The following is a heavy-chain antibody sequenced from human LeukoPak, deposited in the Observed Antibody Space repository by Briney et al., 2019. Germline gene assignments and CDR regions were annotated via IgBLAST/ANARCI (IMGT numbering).Heavy chain of an antibody. J-gene: IGHJ3*02. CDR1: GFTFSSYS. D-gene: IGHD3-16*01. CDR2: ISSSGSTI. CDR3: ARVYVEAFDI. V-gene: IGHV3-48*04. Sequence: QTGGSLRLSCAASGFTFSSYSMNWVRKAPGKGLEWVSYISSSGSTIYYADSVKGRFTISRDNAKNSLYLQMNSLRAEDTAVYYCARVYVEAFDIWGQGTMVTVSS.